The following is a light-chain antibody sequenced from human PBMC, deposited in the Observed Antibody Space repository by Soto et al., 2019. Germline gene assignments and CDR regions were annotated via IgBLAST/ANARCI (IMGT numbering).Light chain of an antibody. Sequence: QSALTQPASVSGSPGQSITISCTGTSSDVGGYNYVSWYQQHPGKAPKLMIYEVSNRPSGVSNRFSGSKSGNTASLTISGLPAEDEAYYYCSSYTSSSTLGVFGTGTKVTVL. CDR3: SSYTSSSTLGV. CDR2: EVS. CDR1: SSDVGGYNY. V-gene: IGLV2-14*01. J-gene: IGLJ1*01.